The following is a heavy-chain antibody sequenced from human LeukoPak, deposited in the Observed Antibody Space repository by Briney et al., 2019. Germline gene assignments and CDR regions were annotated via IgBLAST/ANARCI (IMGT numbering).Heavy chain of an antibody. CDR2: ISAYNGNT. CDR1: GYTFTSYG. J-gene: IGHJ6*03. V-gene: IGHV1-18*01. Sequence: ASVKVSCKASGYTFTSYGISWVRQAPGQGLEWMGWISAYNGNTNYAQKLQGRVTMTTDTSTSTAYMELRSLRSDDTAVYYCARVHSSVGYYDFWSGYVGYYMDVWGKGTTVTVSS. CDR3: ARVHSSVGYYDFWSGYVGYYMDV. D-gene: IGHD3-3*01.